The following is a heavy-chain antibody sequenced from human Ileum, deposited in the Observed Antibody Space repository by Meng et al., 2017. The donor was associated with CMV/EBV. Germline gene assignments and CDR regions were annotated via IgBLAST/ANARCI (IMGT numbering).Heavy chain of an antibody. CDR3: AHGRGWLTNY. CDR2: IYWDDDN. J-gene: IGHJ4*02. D-gene: IGHD6-19*01. CDR1: WFSIYTSEAG. Sequence: HINSKDSGPTLLKTKQILTLTCTFSWFSIYTSEAGVHWIRQPPGKALEWLALIYWDDDNRFSPSLKNRLTITKDPSKNQVVLRMTNMDPTDTATYYCAHGRGWLTNYWGQGTLVTVSS. V-gene: IGHV2-5*02.